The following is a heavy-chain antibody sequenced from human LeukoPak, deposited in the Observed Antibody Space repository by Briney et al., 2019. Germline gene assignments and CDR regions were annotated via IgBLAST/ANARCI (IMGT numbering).Heavy chain of an antibody. CDR3: ASHNYNILTGYSDDAFDI. V-gene: IGHV3-7*02. Sequence: PGGSLRLSCAASGFTFSTYDMHWVRQATGKGLEWVANIKQDGSEKYYVDSVKGRFTISRDNAKNSLYLQMHSLRAEVTAVYYCASHNYNILTGYSDDAFDIWGQGTMVTVSS. J-gene: IGHJ3*02. D-gene: IGHD3-9*01. CDR1: GFTFSTYD. CDR2: IKQDGSEK.